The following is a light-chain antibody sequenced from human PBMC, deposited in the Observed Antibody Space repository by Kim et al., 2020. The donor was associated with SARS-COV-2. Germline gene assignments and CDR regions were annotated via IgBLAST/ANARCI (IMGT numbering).Light chain of an antibody. CDR2: EVS. CDR3: CSYAGSSTLVV. CDR1: ISDVGSYNL. V-gene: IGLV2-23*02. Sequence: HLITISCTGTISDVGSYNLVAWYQQHPGKAPKLMIYEVSRRPSGVSNRFSVSKSGNKASLTISWLQAEDEADYYCCSYAGSSTLVVFGGGTQLTVL. J-gene: IGLJ2*01.